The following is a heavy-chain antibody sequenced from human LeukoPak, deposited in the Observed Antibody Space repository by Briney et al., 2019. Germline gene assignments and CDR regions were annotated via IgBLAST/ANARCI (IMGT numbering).Heavy chain of an antibody. CDR2: ILSTGTT. CDR1: GFPFSASA. CDR3: ATVKYDYGDPVGWFDP. J-gene: IGHJ5*02. D-gene: IGHD4-17*01. V-gene: IGHV3-23*01. Sequence: GGSLRLSCAASGFPFSASAMTWVRQAPGKGLEWVSHILSTGTTYYADYVRGRFTISRDNSKNTLYLLMTSLRADDTAVYYCATVKYDYGDPVGWFDPWGQGTLVTVSS.